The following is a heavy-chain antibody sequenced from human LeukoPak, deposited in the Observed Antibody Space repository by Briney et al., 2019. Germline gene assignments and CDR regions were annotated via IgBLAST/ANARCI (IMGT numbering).Heavy chain of an antibody. Sequence: SVKVSCKASGGTFSSYAISWVRQAPGQGLEWMGGIIPIFGTANYAQKFQGRVTITTDESTSTAYMELSSLRSEDTAVYYCARAVSEDQLLYDWFDPWGQGTLVTVSS. J-gene: IGHJ5*02. D-gene: IGHD2-2*02. CDR1: GGTFSSYA. CDR3: ARAVSEDQLLYDWFDP. V-gene: IGHV1-69*05. CDR2: IIPIFGTA.